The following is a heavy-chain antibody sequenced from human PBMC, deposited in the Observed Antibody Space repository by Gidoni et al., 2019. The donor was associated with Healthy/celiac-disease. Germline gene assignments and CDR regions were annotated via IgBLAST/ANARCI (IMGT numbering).Heavy chain of an antibody. CDR1: GGTFSSYA. V-gene: IGHV1-69*10. D-gene: IGHD3-10*01. CDR2: IIPILGIA. Sequence: QVQLVQSGAEVKKPGSSVKVSCTASGGTFSSYAISWVRQAPGQGLEWMGGIIPILGIANYAQKFQGRVTITADKSTSTAYMELSSLRAEDTAVYYCARDWGEGRGVIPPSFWGQGTLVTVSS. CDR3: ARDWGEGRGVIPPSF. J-gene: IGHJ4*02.